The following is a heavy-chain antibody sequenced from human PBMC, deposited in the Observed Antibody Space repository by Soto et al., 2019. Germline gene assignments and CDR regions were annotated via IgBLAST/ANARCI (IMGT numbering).Heavy chain of an antibody. J-gene: IGHJ6*02. V-gene: IGHV3-33*01. Sequence: QMQLVESGGGVVQPGRSLRLSCAASGFTFRSYGIHWVRQAPGTGLEWVALIWFDGSKKYYVDSVKGRFAVSRDNSKNTLYLQMTSLRVEDTAVYYCARDRLVPYGYGMDVWGQGTTVTVSS. CDR2: IWFDGSKK. CDR1: GFTFRSYG. D-gene: IGHD2-2*01. CDR3: ARDRLVPYGYGMDV.